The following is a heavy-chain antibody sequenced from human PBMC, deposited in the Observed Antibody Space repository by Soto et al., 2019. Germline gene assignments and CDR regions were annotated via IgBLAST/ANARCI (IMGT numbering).Heavy chain of an antibody. V-gene: IGHV1-2*02. CDR1: GYTFTGQY. CDR3: AREGGYDSDYYYGMDV. D-gene: IGHD5-12*01. CDR2: INPNSGGT. Sequence: QVQLVQSGAEVKKSGASVKVSCKASGYTFTGQYMHWVRQAPGQGLEWMGWINPNSGGTHYAQKFQGRVTMTRDTSISTAYMELSRLRSDDTAVYYCAREGGYDSDYYYGMDVWGQGTTVTVSS. J-gene: IGHJ6*02.